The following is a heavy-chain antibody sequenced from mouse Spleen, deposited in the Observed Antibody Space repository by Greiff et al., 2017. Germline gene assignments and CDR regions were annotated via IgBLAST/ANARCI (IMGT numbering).Heavy chain of an antibody. CDR3: ASAYYSNYVFAY. J-gene: IGHJ3*01. Sequence: VKLMESGPGLVAPSQSLSITCTVSGFSLTSYGVHWVRQPPGKGLEWLGVIWSGGSTDYNAAFISRLSISKDNSKSQVFFKMNSLQADDTAIYYCASAYYSNYVFAYWGQGTLVTVSA. CDR1: GFSLTSYG. V-gene: IGHV2-2*01. D-gene: IGHD2-5*01. CDR2: IWSGGST.